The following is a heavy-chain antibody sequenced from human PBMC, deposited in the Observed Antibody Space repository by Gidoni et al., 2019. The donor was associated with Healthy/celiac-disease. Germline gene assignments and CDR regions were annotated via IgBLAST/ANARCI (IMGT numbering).Heavy chain of an antibody. J-gene: IGHJ5*02. Sequence: GSLRLSCAASGFTFSSYEMNWVRQAPGKGLEWVSYISSSGSTIYYADSVKGRFTISRDNAKNSLYLQMNSLRAEDTAVYYCARGFDLTVTTNNWFDPWGQGTLVTVSS. D-gene: IGHD4-17*01. V-gene: IGHV3-48*03. CDR2: ISSSGSTI. CDR1: GFTFSSYE. CDR3: ARGFDLTVTTNNWFDP.